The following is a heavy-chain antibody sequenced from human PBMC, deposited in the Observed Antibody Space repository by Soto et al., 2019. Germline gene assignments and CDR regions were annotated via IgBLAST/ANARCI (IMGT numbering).Heavy chain of an antibody. Sequence: SETLSLTCTVSGGSISSGDYYWSWIRQPPGKGLEWIGYIYYSGSTYYNPSLKSRVTISVGTSKNQFSLKLSSVTAADTAVYYCAREVYYYDSSGYYPTQIDYWGQGTLVTVSS. D-gene: IGHD3-22*01. CDR2: IYYSGST. CDR3: AREVYYYDSSGYYPTQIDY. CDR1: GGSISSGDYY. V-gene: IGHV4-30-4*01. J-gene: IGHJ4*02.